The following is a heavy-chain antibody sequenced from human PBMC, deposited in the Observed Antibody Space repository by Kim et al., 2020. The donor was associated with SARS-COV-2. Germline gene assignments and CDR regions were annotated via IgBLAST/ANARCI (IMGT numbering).Heavy chain of an antibody. V-gene: IGHV3-33*06. J-gene: IGHJ1*01. CDR3: AKGMGSSYMDGYLQQ. CDR2: IWYDGSNK. Sequence: GGSLRLSCAASGFTFSSYGMHWVRQAPGKGLEWVAVIWYDGSNKYYADSVKGRFTISRDNSKNTLYLQMNSLRAEDTAVYYWAKGMGSSYMDGYLQQWG. CDR1: GFTFSSYG. D-gene: IGHD6-13*01.